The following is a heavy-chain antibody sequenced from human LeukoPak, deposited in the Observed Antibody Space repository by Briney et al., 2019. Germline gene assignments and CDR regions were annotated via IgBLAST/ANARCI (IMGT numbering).Heavy chain of an antibody. CDR3: ASLRRRGGAFDI. Sequence: ASVKVSCKASGYTFTSYGISWVRQAPGQGLEWMGWISAYNGNTNYAQKLQGRVTMTTDTSTSTAYMELRSLRSDDTAVYYCASLRRRGGAFDIWGQGTMVTVSS. J-gene: IGHJ3*02. CDR2: ISAYNGNT. CDR1: GYTFTSYG. V-gene: IGHV1-18*01.